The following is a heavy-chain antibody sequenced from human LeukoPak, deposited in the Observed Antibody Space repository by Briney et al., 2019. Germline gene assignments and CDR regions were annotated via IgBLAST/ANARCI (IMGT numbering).Heavy chain of an antibody. CDR2: ISWNSGSI. J-gene: IGHJ3*02. D-gene: IGHD2-15*01. Sequence: GGSLRLSCAASGFTFDDYAMHWVRQAPGKGLEWVSGISWNSGSIGYADSVKGRFTISRDNAKNSLYLQKNSLRAEDTALYYCAILGYCSGGSCSSRAFDIWGQGTMVTVSS. CDR3: AILGYCSGGSCSSRAFDI. CDR1: GFTFDDYA. V-gene: IGHV3-9*01.